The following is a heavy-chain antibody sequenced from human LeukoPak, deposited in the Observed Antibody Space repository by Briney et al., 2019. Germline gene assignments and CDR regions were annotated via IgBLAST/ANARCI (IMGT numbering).Heavy chain of an antibody. Sequence: GGSLRLSCAASGFTFSSYAMGWVRQAPGKGLEWVGRTRNKANSYTTEYAASVKGRFTISRDDSKNSLYLQMNSLKTEDTAVYYCAGGYDSSGYYLDDYYYYGMDVWGQGTTVTVSS. CDR2: TRNKANSYTT. V-gene: IGHV3-72*01. J-gene: IGHJ6*02. D-gene: IGHD3-22*01. CDR1: GFTFSSYA. CDR3: AGGYDSSGYYLDDYYYYGMDV.